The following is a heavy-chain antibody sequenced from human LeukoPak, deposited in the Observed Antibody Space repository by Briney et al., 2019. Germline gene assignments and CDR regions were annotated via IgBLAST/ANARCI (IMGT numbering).Heavy chain of an antibody. CDR1: GGSISSGGYY. CDR3: AAGPVYSGSSY. V-gene: IGHV4-30-2*01. CDR2: IYHSGST. J-gene: IGHJ4*02. D-gene: IGHD1-26*01. Sequence: PSETLSLTCTVSGGSISSGGYYWSWIRQPPGKGLEWIGYIYHSGSTYYNPSLKSRVTISVDRSKNQFSLKLSSVTAADTAVYYCAAGPVYSGSSYWGQGTLVTVSS.